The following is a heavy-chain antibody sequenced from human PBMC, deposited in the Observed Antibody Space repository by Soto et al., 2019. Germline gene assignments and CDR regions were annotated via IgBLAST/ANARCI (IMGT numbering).Heavy chain of an antibody. CDR2: ISFYNGHT. CDR3: ASATSIAVAGKET. J-gene: IGHJ4*02. CDR1: GDTVTKYG. D-gene: IGHD6-19*01. V-gene: IGHV1-18*01. Sequence: QVQLVQSGGEVKMPGASVKVSCKASGDTVTKYGISWVRQAPGQGLEWLGWISFYNGHTNYALKFQDRITFTTDTSTSTASMELRSLTSDDTAVYYCASATSIAVAGKETWGQGTLVTVSS.